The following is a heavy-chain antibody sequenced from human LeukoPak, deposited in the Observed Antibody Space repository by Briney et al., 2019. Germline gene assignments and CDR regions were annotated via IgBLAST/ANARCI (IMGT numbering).Heavy chain of an antibody. D-gene: IGHD3-3*01. CDR2: ISGSGGST. Sequence: PGGSLRLSCAASGSTFSSYAMSWVRQAPGKGLEWVSAISGSGGSTYYADSVKGRFTISRDNSKNTLYLQMNSLRAEDTAVYYCAKVYHFWSGYIDYWGQGTLVTVSS. J-gene: IGHJ4*02. CDR3: AKVYHFWSGYIDY. V-gene: IGHV3-23*01. CDR1: GSTFSSYA.